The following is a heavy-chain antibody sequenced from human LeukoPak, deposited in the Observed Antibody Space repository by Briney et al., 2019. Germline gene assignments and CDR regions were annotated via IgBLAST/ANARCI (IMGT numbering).Heavy chain of an antibody. CDR3: AKDQALSLSSSRALDY. D-gene: IGHD2-2*01. Sequence: PGGSLRLSCVASGFTFSTYALSWVRQAPGKGLEWVSAISSSGGSPYYADSVNGRFTISRDNSENTLYLQMNSLRAEDTALYYCAKDQALSLSSSRALDYWGQGTLVTVSS. CDR2: ISSSGGSP. CDR1: GFTFSTYA. J-gene: IGHJ4*02. V-gene: IGHV3-23*01.